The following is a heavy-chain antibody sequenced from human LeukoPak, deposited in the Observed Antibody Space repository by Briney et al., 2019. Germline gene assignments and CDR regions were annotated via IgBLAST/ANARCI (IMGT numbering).Heavy chain of an antibody. V-gene: IGHV4-59*08. CDR1: GGSISSYY. CDR3: ARSIAARSSWFDP. Sequence: PSETLSLTCTVSGGSISSYYWSWIRQPPGKGLEWIGYIYYSGSTNYNPSLKSRVTISVDTSKNQFSLKLSSVTAADTAVYYCARSIAARSSWFDPWGQGTLVTVSS. J-gene: IGHJ5*02. CDR2: IYYSGST. D-gene: IGHD6-6*01.